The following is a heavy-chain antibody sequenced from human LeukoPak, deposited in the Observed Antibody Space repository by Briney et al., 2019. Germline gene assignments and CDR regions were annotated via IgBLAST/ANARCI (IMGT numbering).Heavy chain of an antibody. D-gene: IGHD3-10*01. Sequence: SETLSLTCTVSGGFISSYYWSWIRQPAGKGLEWSGRIYTSGSTNYNPSLKSRVTMSVDTSKNQFSLKLNSVTAADTAVYYCARGIRLGYGSGRDWFDPWGQGTLVTVSS. J-gene: IGHJ5*02. V-gene: IGHV4-4*07. CDR3: ARGIRLGYGSGRDWFDP. CDR2: IYTSGST. CDR1: GGFISSYY.